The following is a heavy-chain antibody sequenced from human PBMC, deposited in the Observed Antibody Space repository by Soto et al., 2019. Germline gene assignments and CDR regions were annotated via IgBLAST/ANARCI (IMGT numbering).Heavy chain of an antibody. D-gene: IGHD6-13*01. CDR1: GYTFTSYW. CDR3: ARRGAASYSSSWAAHGMAV. CDR2: IDPSDSYT. Sequence: GESLKISCKGSGYTFTSYWINWVRQMPGKGLEWMGRIDPSDSYTNYSPTFQGHVTMSVDKSIYTAYLQWSSLKASDTAMYYCARRGAASYSSSWAAHGMAVWGQGTTVPVSS. J-gene: IGHJ6*02. V-gene: IGHV5-10-1*01.